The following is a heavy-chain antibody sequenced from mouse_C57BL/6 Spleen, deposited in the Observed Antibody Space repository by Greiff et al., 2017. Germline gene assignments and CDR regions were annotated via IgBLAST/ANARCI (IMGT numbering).Heavy chain of an antibody. V-gene: IGHV1-64*01. CDR2: IHPNSGST. CDR3: ARSGRGYAMDY. CDR1: GYTFTSYW. Sequence: QVQLQQPGAELVKPGASVKLSCKASGYTFTSYWMHWVKQRPGQGLEWIGMIHPNSGSTNYNEKFKSMATLTVDKSSSTAYMQLSSLTSEDSAVYYCARSGRGYAMDYWGQGTSVTVSS. J-gene: IGHJ4*01. D-gene: IGHD3-2*02.